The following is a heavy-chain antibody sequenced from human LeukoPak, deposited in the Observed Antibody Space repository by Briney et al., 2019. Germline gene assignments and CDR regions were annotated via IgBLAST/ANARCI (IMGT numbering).Heavy chain of an antibody. CDR1: GGSINNYY. CDR3: EKYLRDSGTYYFDN. V-gene: IGHV4-59*01. D-gene: IGHD2-2*02. Sequence: ASETLSLTCTVSGGSINNYYWSWIRQPPGKGLEWIGYVYSSGLTNYNPSLRSRVTISIDTSRSQFSLKLNSVTAADTAIYYCEKYLRDSGTYYFDNWGQGTLVTVSA. CDR2: VYSSGLT. J-gene: IGHJ4*02.